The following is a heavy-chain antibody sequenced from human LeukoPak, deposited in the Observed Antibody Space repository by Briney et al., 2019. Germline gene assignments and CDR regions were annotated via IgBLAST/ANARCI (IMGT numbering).Heavy chain of an antibody. J-gene: IGHJ6*03. CDR1: GFTFTTYA. CDR2: INISVSTI. D-gene: IGHD3-10*01. CDR3: ARDRGGPHYYYMDV. Sequence: GGSLRLSCAAFGFTFTTYAMSGVRPAPGKGLAGVSYINISVSTIYYPDSVKGRFTISRDSAKNSLYLQMNSLRAEDTAVYYCARDRGGPHYYYMDVWGKGTTVTVSS. V-gene: IGHV3-48*04.